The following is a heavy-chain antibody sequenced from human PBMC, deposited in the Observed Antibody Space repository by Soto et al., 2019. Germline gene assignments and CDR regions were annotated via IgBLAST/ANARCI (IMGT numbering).Heavy chain of an antibody. CDR1: GFPLSTYG. J-gene: IGHJ6*02. CDR3: ARIRGYWYGLDV. CDR2: ITGTGGNT. Sequence: EVQLLESGGGLVQPGGSLRLSCAASGFPLSTYGMTWVRQAPGKGLEWVSAITGTGGNTYYVDSVKGRFTSSRDNSKNMLYLQMNSLRVVDTAVYYCARIRGYWYGLDVWGQGTTVTVSS. V-gene: IGHV3-23*01.